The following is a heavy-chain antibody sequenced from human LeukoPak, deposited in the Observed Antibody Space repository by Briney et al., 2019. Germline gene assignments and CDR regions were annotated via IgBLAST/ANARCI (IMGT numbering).Heavy chain of an antibody. Sequence: GGSLRLSCAASGFTFSSYSMNWVRQAPGKGLEWVSSISSSSSYIYYADSVKVRFTISRDNAKNSLYLQMNSLRAEDTAVYYCARVHLGSSWLFDYWGQGTLVTVSS. D-gene: IGHD6-13*01. J-gene: IGHJ4*02. CDR2: ISSSSSYI. CDR1: GFTFSSYS. CDR3: ARVHLGSSWLFDY. V-gene: IGHV3-21*01.